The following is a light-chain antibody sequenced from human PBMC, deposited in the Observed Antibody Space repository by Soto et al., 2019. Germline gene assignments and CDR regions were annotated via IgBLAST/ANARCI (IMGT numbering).Light chain of an antibody. CDR3: QQYYSTFPLT. V-gene: IGKV4-1*01. J-gene: IGKJ4*01. Sequence: DIVMTQSPDSLAVSLGERATINCKSSQSIFYSSNNRNYLAWYQQKPGQPPKLLIYWASTRESGVPDRFTGSGSGTDFTLTISSLPAEDVAVYYCQQYYSTFPLTFGGGTKVEI. CDR2: WAS. CDR1: QSIFYSSNNRNY.